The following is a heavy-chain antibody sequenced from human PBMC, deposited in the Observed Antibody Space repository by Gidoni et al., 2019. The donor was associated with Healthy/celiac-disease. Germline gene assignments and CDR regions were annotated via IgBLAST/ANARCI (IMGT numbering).Heavy chain of an antibody. CDR3: ARGFPVRWFDP. CDR1: GFTVSRNY. Sequence: EVQLLETGGGLIQPGGSLSLSCAASGFTVSRNYMSWVRQAPGKGLEWVSVIYSGGSTYYADSVKGRFTISRDNSKNTLYLQMNSLRAEDTAVYYCARGFPVRWFDPWGQGTLVTVSS. V-gene: IGHV3-53*02. CDR2: IYSGGST. J-gene: IGHJ5*02.